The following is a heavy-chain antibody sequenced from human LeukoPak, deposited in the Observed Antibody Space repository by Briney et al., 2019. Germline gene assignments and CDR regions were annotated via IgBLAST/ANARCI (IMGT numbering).Heavy chain of an antibody. CDR1: GFTFSSDA. V-gene: IGHV3-23*01. CDR3: AKDTSIGRYCTNGECSPFDY. CDR2: ISDTGATT. Sequence: PGGSLRLSCAVSGFTFSSDAMSWVRQAPGKGLEWVSAISDTGATTYDADSVKGRFTISRDNSRSTLYLQMNSLRAEDTALYYCAKDTSIGRYCTNGECSPFDYWGQGTLVTVSS. J-gene: IGHJ4*02. D-gene: IGHD2-8*01.